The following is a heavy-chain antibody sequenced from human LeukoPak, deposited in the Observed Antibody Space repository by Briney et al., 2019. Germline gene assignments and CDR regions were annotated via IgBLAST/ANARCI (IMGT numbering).Heavy chain of an antibody. J-gene: IGHJ4*02. CDR2: IYSGGST. D-gene: IGHD3-16*01. Sequence: GGSLRLSCAASGFTFSSYAMHWVRQAPGKGLEWVSVIYSGGSTYYADSVKGRFTISRDNSKNTLYLQMNSLRAEDTAVYYCAREATGGSYDYWGQGTLVTVSS. CDR3: AREATGGSYDY. V-gene: IGHV3-NL1*01. CDR1: GFTFSSYA.